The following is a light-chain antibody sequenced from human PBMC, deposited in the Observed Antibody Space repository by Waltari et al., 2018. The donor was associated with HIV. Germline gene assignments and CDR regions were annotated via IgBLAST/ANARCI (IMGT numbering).Light chain of an antibody. Sequence: SYVLTQPPSVSVAPGKTARITCGGNNIASKRVPWYQHKPGQAPVLVISDDSDRSSGIPERFSGSNSGNTATLTISRVEAGDEADYYCQVWDSSGDHPLFGGGTKLTVL. CDR1: NIASKR. CDR2: DDS. CDR3: QVWDSSGDHPL. V-gene: IGLV3-21*04. J-gene: IGLJ2*01.